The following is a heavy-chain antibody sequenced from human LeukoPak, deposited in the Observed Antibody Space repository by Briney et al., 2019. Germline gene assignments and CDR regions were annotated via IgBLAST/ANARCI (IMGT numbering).Heavy chain of an antibody. J-gene: IGHJ3*01. V-gene: IGHV1-2*02. CDR3: ARDREGYYDILTGYYGVGSFDG. Sequence: SVKVSCKASGYTFTHYHMHWVREARGPGLEWMGWINPNSGGTNYAQKIQGRVTMTRDTPISTAYMELTRRRSDDTAVYYCARDREGYYDILTGYYGVGSFDGWGQGTMVTVPS. D-gene: IGHD3-9*01. CDR2: INPNSGGT. CDR1: GYTFTHYH.